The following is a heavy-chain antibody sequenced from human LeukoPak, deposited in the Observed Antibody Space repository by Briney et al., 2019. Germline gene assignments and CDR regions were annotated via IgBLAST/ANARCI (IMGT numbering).Heavy chain of an antibody. D-gene: IGHD3-22*01. CDR1: GFTFSSYG. V-gene: IGHV3-30*03. CDR3: ARAYKKYYYDSTVDY. Sequence: PGGSLRLSCAASGFTFSSYGMHWVRQAPGKGLEWVAVISYDGSNKYYADSVKGRFTISRDNSKNTLYLQMNSLRAEDTAVYYCARAYKKYYYDSTVDYWGQGTLVTVSS. CDR2: ISYDGSNK. J-gene: IGHJ4*02.